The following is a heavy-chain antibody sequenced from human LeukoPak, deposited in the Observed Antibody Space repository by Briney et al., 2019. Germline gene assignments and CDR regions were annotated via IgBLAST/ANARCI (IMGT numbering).Heavy chain of an antibody. V-gene: IGHV1-69*04. D-gene: IGHD2-2*01. CDR1: GGTFSSYT. CDR2: IIPILGIA. J-gene: IGHJ4*02. CDR3: ARDPAPEYCSSTSCQAFDY. Sequence: GASVKVSCKASGGTFSSYTISWVRQAPGQGREWMGRIIPILGIANYAQKFQGRVTITADKSTSTAYMELSSLRSEDTAVYYCARDPAPEYCSSTSCQAFDYWGQGTLVTVSS.